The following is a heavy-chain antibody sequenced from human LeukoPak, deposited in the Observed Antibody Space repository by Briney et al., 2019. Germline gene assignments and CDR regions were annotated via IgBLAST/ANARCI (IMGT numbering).Heavy chain of an antibody. Sequence: PGGSLRLSCAASGFSVSRNYMNWVRQAPGKGLEWVSVSYSGGSSYYADSVKGRFTISRDNSKNTLYLQMNTLRAEDTAVYFCAREEHYRRYFALWGRGTLVTVSS. CDR2: SYSGGSS. CDR3: AREEHYRRYFAL. V-gene: IGHV3-53*01. CDR1: GFSVSRNY. D-gene: IGHD3-16*02. J-gene: IGHJ2*01.